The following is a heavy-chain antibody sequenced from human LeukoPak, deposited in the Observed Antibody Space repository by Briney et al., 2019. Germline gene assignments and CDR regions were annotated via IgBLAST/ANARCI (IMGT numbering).Heavy chain of an antibody. CDR3: AGGGGYSSPLNY. D-gene: IGHD6-13*01. V-gene: IGHV3-74*01. CDR2: ISPDGSNT. CDR1: GFTFSNYW. Sequence: GGSLRLSCAASGFTFSNYWMHWVSQGPGKGLVWVSRISPDGSNTSYADSVKGRFTISRDNAKNTLYLQMNSLRVEDTAVYYCAGGGGYSSPLNYWGQGTLVTVSS. J-gene: IGHJ4*02.